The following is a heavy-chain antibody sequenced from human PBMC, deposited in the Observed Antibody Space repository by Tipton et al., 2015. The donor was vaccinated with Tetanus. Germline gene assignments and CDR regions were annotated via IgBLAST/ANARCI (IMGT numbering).Heavy chain of an antibody. Sequence: TLSLTRNVSGGSITKDYWSWIRQSPGKTLEWIGYISHSGSPNYNPSLKSRATVSVDTSKNQFSLDLTSVTAADTGVYYCAGSQWLDGFIFDYWGQGSLVTVAS. CDR2: ISHSGSP. CDR3: AGSQWLDGFIFDY. CDR1: GGSITKDY. J-gene: IGHJ4*02. V-gene: IGHV4-59*01. D-gene: IGHD6-19*01.